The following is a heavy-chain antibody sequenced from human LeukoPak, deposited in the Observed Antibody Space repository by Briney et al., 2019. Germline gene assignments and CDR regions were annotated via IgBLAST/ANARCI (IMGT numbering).Heavy chain of an antibody. CDR3: ASSAYCSGGSCPVWGYYYGMDV. CDR1: GGSISSYY. D-gene: IGHD2-15*01. CDR2: IYYSGST. V-gene: IGHV4-59*01. Sequence: SETLSLTCAVSGGSISSYYWSWIRQPPGKGLEWIGYIYYSGSTNYNPSLKSRVTISVDTSKNQFSLKLSSVTAADTAVYYCASSAYCSGGSCPVWGYYYGMDVWGQGTTVTVSS. J-gene: IGHJ6*02.